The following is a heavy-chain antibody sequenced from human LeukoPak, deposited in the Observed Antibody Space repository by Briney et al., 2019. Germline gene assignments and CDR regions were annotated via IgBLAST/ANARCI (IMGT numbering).Heavy chain of an antibody. D-gene: IGHD3-3*01. J-gene: IGHJ5*02. CDR1: GVSISSYY. CDR3: ARHGYYDFWSGYGGFDP. CDR2: IYTSGST. V-gene: IGHV4-4*09. Sequence: SETLSLTCTVSGVSISSYYWSWIRQPPGKGLEWIGYIYTSGSTNYNPSLKSRVTISVDTSKNQFSLKLSSVTAADTAVYYCARHGYYDFWSGYGGFDPWGQGTLVTVSS.